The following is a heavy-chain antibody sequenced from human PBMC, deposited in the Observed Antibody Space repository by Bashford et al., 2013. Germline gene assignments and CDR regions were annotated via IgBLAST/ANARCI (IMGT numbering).Heavy chain of an antibody. Sequence: WVRQMPGKGLEWMGIIYPGDSDTRYSPSFQGQVTISADKSISTAYLQWSSLKASDTAMYYCASNDYSNRYGMDVWGQGTTVTVSS. V-gene: IGHV5-51*01. CDR2: IYPGDSDT. CDR3: ASNDYSNRYGMDV. J-gene: IGHJ6*02. D-gene: IGHD4-11*01.